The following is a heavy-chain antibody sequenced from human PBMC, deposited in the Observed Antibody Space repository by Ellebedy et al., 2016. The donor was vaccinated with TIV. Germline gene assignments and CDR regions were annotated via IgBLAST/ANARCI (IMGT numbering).Heavy chain of an antibody. V-gene: IGHV3-66*01. CDR1: GFSVSDNY. J-gene: IGHJ6*02. CDR2: ISSDGST. Sequence: GGSLRLSCAASGFSVSDNYMIWVRQAPGKGLEWVSIISSDGSTHFADSVRGRFTISRDNSQNSLHLQMNSLRAEDTAVYYCARDRRHCGNECYLYYYYGMDVWGQGTTVTVSS. D-gene: IGHD2-21*01. CDR3: ARDRRHCGNECYLYYYYGMDV.